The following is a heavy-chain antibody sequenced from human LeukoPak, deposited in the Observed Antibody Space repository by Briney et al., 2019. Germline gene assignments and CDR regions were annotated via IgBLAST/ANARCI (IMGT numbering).Heavy chain of an antibody. J-gene: IGHJ3*02. V-gene: IGHV3-53*01. CDR3: AKEPTVSLGSTRAFDI. CDR2: IYSGGST. Sequence: GGSLRLSCAASGFTVSSNYMSWVRQAPGKGLEWVSVIYSGGSTYYADSVKGRFTISRDNSKNTLYLQMNSLRAEDTAVYYCAKEPTVSLGSTRAFDIWGQGTMVTVSS. D-gene: IGHD7-27*01. CDR1: GFTVSSNY.